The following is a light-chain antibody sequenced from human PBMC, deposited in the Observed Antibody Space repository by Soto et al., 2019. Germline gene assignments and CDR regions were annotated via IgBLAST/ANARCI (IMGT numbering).Light chain of an antibody. V-gene: IGKV1-9*01. CDR3: QQLNRYPIT. CDR2: AAS. CDR1: QGISSY. J-gene: IGKJ5*01. Sequence: DIQLTQSPSFLSASVGDRVTITCRASQGISSYLAWYQQKPGEAPKLLIYAASTLQSGVPSRFSGSGSGTEFTLTISSLQPEDFATYYCQQLNRYPITFGQGTRLEIK.